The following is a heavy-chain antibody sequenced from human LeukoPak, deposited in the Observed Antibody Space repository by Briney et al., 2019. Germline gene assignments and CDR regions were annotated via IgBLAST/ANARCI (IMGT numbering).Heavy chain of an antibody. CDR3: ARANWVYYDSSGYLDY. Sequence: SETLSLTCAVSGGSISSGGYSWSWTRQPPGKGLEWIGYIYHSGSTYYNPSLKSRVTISVDRSKNQFSLKLSSVAAADTAVYYCARANWVYYDSSGYLDYWGQGTLVTISS. CDR2: IYHSGST. J-gene: IGHJ4*02. V-gene: IGHV4-30-2*01. D-gene: IGHD3-22*01. CDR1: GGSISSGGYS.